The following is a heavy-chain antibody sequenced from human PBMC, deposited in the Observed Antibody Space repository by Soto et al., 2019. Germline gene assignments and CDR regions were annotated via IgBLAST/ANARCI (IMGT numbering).Heavy chain of an antibody. D-gene: IGHD3-3*01. J-gene: IGHJ4*02. Sequence: QFQLVQSGAEVKKPGASVKVSCKASGYTFTKFAMHWVRQAPGQRLEWMGWINAGNGNTKYSQKVQGRVTIARDTSASTAYMELSSLRSEDTAVYYCAREQTWSFDYWGQGTLVTVSS. CDR1: GYTFTKFA. CDR3: AREQTWSFDY. CDR2: INAGNGNT. V-gene: IGHV1-3*01.